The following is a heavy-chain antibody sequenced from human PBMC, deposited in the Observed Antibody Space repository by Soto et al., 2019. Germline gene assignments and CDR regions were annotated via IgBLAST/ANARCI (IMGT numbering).Heavy chain of an antibody. CDR2: IIPIFGTA. CDR1: GGTFSSYA. V-gene: IGHV1-69*01. J-gene: IGHJ4*02. D-gene: IGHD5-12*01. CDR3: ARERDGYNAFYFDY. Sequence: QVQLVQSGAEVKKPGSSVKVSCKASGGTFSSYAISWVRQAPGQGLEWMGGIIPIFGTANYAQKFQGRVTITADESTSTAYMELSSLSSVDTSVYYCARERDGYNAFYFDYWGQGTLVTVSS.